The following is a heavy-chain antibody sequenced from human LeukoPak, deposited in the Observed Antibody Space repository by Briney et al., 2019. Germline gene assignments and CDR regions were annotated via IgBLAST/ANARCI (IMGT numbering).Heavy chain of an antibody. Sequence: GASVKVSCKASGYTFTSYGISWVRQAPGQGLEWMGWISAYNGNTNYAQKLQGRVTMTRDTSISTAYMELSRLRSDDTAVYYCARLTYFWSGYNYAFDIWGQGTMVTVSS. CDR2: ISAYNGNT. CDR1: GYTFTSYG. V-gene: IGHV1-18*01. D-gene: IGHD3-3*01. CDR3: ARLTYFWSGYNYAFDI. J-gene: IGHJ3*02.